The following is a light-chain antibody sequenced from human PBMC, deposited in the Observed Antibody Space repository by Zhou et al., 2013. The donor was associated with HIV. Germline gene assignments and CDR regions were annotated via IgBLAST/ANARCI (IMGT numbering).Light chain of an antibody. J-gene: IGKJ1*01. CDR3: QQSYSTLWT. CDR2: AAS. V-gene: IGKV1-39*01. CDR1: QSISTY. Sequence: DIQMTQSPSSLSASVGDRVTITCRASQSISTYLNWYQQKPGKAPKLLIYAASSLQSGVPSRFSGSGYGTDFTLTISSLQPEDFATYHCQQSYSTLWTFGQGTKVEIK.